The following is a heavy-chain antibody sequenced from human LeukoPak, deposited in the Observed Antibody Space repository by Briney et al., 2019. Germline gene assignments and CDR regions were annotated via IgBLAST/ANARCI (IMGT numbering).Heavy chain of an antibody. D-gene: IGHD3-22*01. V-gene: IGHV4-34*01. CDR2: INHSGST. J-gene: IGHJ2*01. CDR3: ARRFDYDSSGYYYAIYWYFDL. CDR1: GGSFSGYY. Sequence: SETLSLTCAVYGGSFSGYYWSWIRQPPGKGLEWIGEINHSGSTNYNPSLKSRVTISVDTSKNQFSLKLSSVTAADTAVYYCARRFDYDSSGYYYAIYWYFDLWGRGTLVTVSS.